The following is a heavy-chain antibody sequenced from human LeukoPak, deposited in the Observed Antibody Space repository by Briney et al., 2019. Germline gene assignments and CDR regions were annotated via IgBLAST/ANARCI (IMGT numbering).Heavy chain of an antibody. CDR2: TNPSSGGT. Sequence: VASVKVSCKASGYIFTGYYIHWVRQAPGQGLEWMGWTNPSSGGTNYAQKFQGRVTMTGDTSISTAYLEVSRLSFDDTAVYFCAGRPDTAMVPIFDYWGQGTLVTISS. CDR3: AGRPDTAMVPIFDY. D-gene: IGHD5-18*01. J-gene: IGHJ4*02. V-gene: IGHV1-2*02. CDR1: GYIFTGYY.